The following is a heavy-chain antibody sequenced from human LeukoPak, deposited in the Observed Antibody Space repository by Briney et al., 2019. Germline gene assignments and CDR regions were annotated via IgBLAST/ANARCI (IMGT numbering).Heavy chain of an antibody. D-gene: IGHD1-26*01. Sequence: SETLSLTCTVSGYSISSDYYWGWIRQPPGKGLEWIGSIHRSGSTYYNPSLESRVTISVDTSKNQFSLMLSSVTAADTAVHYCARDVGATVHGYWGQGTLVTVSS. CDR1: GYSISSDYY. J-gene: IGHJ4*02. V-gene: IGHV4-38-2*02. CDR2: IHRSGST. CDR3: ARDVGATVHGY.